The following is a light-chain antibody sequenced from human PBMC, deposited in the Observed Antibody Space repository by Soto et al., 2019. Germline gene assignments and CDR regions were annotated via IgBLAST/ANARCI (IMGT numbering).Light chain of an antibody. J-gene: IGKJ1*01. Sequence: EVVMTQSPATLSVSPGERATLSCRASQSVNANLAWYQQKPGQAPRLLIHGASTRATGIPARFSGSGFGTEFILTISSLQSEDFAVHYCQQYNTWLWTFGQGTKVEGK. CDR1: QSVNAN. CDR2: GAS. CDR3: QQYNTWLWT. V-gene: IGKV3-15*01.